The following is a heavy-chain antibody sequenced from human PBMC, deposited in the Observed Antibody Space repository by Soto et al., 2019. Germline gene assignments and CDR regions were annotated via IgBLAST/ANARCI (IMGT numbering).Heavy chain of an antibody. CDR2: ISSSSSYI. Sequence: GGSLRLSCAASGFTFSSYSMNWVRQAPGKGLEWVSSISSSSSYIYYADSVKGRFTISRDNAKNSLYLQMNSLRAGDTAVYYCARDASLGGYCSGGSCPYYFDYWGQGTLVTVSS. CDR3: ARDASLGGYCSGGSCPYYFDY. V-gene: IGHV3-21*01. D-gene: IGHD2-15*01. J-gene: IGHJ4*02. CDR1: GFTFSSYS.